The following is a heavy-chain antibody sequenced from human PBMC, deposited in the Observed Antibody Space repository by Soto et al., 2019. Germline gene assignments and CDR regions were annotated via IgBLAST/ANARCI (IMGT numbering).Heavy chain of an antibody. D-gene: IGHD6-6*01. CDR3: ARMGPRAARPSY. CDR1: GFTFSDYD. Sequence: QVQLVESGGGLVKPGGSLRLSCAASGFTFSDYDMSWIRQAPGKGLEWVSFVSISGTTIYYADSVKGRFTISRDNAKNSLYLQMNSLRAEDTAVYYCARMGPRAARPSYWGQGTLVTVSS. V-gene: IGHV3-11*01. CDR2: VSISGTTI. J-gene: IGHJ4*02.